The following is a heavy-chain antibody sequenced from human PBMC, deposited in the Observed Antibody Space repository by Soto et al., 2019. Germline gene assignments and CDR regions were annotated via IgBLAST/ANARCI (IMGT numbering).Heavy chain of an antibody. J-gene: IGHJ4*02. CDR3: ARGRYGDY. Sequence: QVHLVQSGAEVKKPGASVKVSCKGSGYIFTTYGITWVRQAPGQGLEWMGWISAHNGNTNYAQKLQGRVTVTRDTSTSTAYMELRNLRSVDTAVYYCARGRYGDYWGKGALVTVSS. CDR2: ISAHNGNT. CDR1: GYIFTTYG. V-gene: IGHV1-18*01. D-gene: IGHD1-1*01.